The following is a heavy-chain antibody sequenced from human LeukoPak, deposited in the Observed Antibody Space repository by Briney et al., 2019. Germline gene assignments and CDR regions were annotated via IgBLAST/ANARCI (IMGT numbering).Heavy chain of an antibody. CDR1: GFTLSSYV. CDR2: ISVGGNT. J-gene: IGHJ6*03. D-gene: IGHD2-2*02. V-gene: IGHV3-23*01. CDR3: AKYTHTQPQYYYYMDV. Sequence: GGSLRLSCAASGFTLSSYVMSWVRQGPGKGLEWVSAISVGGNTYHADSVKGRFSISRDSSKNTLYLQMNSLRAEDTAVYYCAKYTHTQPQYYYYMDVWGKGTTVTISS.